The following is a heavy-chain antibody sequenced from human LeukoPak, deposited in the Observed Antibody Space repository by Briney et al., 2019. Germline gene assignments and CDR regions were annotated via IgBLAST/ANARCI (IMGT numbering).Heavy chain of an antibody. V-gene: IGHV3-7*01. D-gene: IGHD2-21*01. Sequence: GGSLRLSCEASGFSFSSYWMSWVRQAPGKGLEWVANLKQDGSEKYYVDSVKGRFTISSDNAKSSLYLQMNSLRAEDTAVYYCARGWVKNDFWGQGTLVTVSS. J-gene: IGHJ4*02. CDR3: ARGWVKNDF. CDR1: GFSFSSYW. CDR2: LKQDGSEK.